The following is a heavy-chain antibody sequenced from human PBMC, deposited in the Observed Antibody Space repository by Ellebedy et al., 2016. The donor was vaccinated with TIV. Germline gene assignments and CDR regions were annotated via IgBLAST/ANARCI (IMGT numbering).Heavy chain of an antibody. V-gene: IGHV3-21*01. D-gene: IGHD3-3*01. CDR2: LTSSYSDR. CDR1: GFNISSHT. CDR3: ARGATPGFIWSGHYFDS. Sequence: PGGSLRLSCAASGFNISSHTMNWVRQAPGRGLEWVSSLTSSYSDRYYADSVKGRFTISRDTAKNSLYLEMNGLGDEDTAVYYCARGATPGFIWSGHYFDSWGQGIMVTVSS. J-gene: IGHJ5*01.